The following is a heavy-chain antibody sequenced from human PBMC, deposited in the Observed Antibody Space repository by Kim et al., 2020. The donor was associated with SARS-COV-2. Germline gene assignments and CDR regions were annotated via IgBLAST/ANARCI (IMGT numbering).Heavy chain of an antibody. CDR2: IWYDGSNK. CDR3: AREDILTGYYISYFDY. Sequence: GGSLRLSCAASGFTFSSYGMHWVRQAPGKGLEWVAVIWYDGSNKYYADSVKGRFTISRDNSKNTLYLQMNSLRAEDTAVYYCAREDILTGYYISYFDYWGQGTLVTVSS. J-gene: IGHJ4*02. V-gene: IGHV3-33*01. D-gene: IGHD3-9*01. CDR1: GFTFSSYG.